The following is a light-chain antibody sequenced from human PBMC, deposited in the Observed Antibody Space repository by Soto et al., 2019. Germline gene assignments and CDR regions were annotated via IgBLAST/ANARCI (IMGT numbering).Light chain of an antibody. Sequence: EIVFTQSPGTLSLSPGERATLSCRASQSVSSIYLAWYQQKPGQAPRLLIYGASSRATGIPDRFSGSGSGTDFTLTISRLEPEDFAVYYCQQYGSAPPVTFGGGTKVDIK. CDR1: QSVSSIY. CDR2: GAS. CDR3: QQYGSAPPVT. V-gene: IGKV3-20*01. J-gene: IGKJ4*01.